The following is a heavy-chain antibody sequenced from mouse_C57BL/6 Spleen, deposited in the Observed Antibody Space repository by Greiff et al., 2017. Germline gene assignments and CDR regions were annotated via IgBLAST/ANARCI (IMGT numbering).Heavy chain of an antibody. Sequence: VHVKQSGTVLARPGASVKMSCKTSGYTFTSYWMHWVKQRPGQGLEWIGAIYPGNSDTSYNQKFKGKAKLTAVTSASTAYMELSSLTNEDSAVYYCIYYGYDDAMDYWGQGTSVTVSS. CDR3: IYYGYDDAMDY. V-gene: IGHV1-5*01. CDR2: IYPGNSDT. D-gene: IGHD2-2*01. J-gene: IGHJ4*01. CDR1: GYTFTSYW.